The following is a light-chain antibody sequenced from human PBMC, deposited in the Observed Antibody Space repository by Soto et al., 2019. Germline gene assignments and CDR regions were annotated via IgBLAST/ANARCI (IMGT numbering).Light chain of an antibody. V-gene: IGLV2-14*01. CDR3: SSFTSRFTFNYI. CDR2: EVT. Sequence: QSALTQPASVSGSPGQSITISCTGTSSDVGGYNYVSWYQQHPGKAPKIIIYEVTNRPSGVSNRFSGSKSGITASLTISGLQAEDDADYYCSSFTSRFTFNYIFGTGTKVTVL. J-gene: IGLJ1*01. CDR1: SSDVGGYNY.